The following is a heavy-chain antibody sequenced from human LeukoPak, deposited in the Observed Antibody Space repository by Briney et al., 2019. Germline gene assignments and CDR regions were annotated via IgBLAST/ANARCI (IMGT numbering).Heavy chain of an antibody. Sequence: SETLSLTCSVSGYSIRSDYYWGWIRQPPGKGLEWIGSIYHSGSTYYNPSLKSRVTISVDTSKNQFSLRVSSVTAADTALYYCAKIMTTGSFFFDYWGQGTLVTVSS. J-gene: IGHJ4*02. V-gene: IGHV4-38-2*02. CDR3: AKIMTTGSFFFDY. CDR2: IYHSGST. D-gene: IGHD4-17*01. CDR1: GYSIRSDYY.